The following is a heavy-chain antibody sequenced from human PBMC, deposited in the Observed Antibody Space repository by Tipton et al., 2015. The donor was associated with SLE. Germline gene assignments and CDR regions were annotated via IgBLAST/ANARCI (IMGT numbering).Heavy chain of an antibody. CDR2: ISSRGST. CDR1: GGSITSGTYY. Sequence: LRLSCTVSGGSITSGTYYWTWIRQPAGKGLEWIGHISSRGSTNYKPSLKSRVTISLDTSKNQLSLRLSSVTAADTAAYYCAREFDYYDSSYSRGAIDIWGQGTLVTVSS. J-gene: IGHJ3*02. D-gene: IGHD3-22*01. V-gene: IGHV4-61*09. CDR3: AREFDYYDSSYSRGAIDI.